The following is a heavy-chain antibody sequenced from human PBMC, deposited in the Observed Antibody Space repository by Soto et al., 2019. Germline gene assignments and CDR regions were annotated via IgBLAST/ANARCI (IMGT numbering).Heavy chain of an antibody. CDR2: IYTSGST. D-gene: IGHD1-26*01. CDR3: SREVSSGSYFCFDP. Sequence: QVQLQESGPGLVKPSETLSLTCTVSGGSISSYYWSWIRQPAGKGLGWIGRIYTSGSTNYNPSLRGRVTMSVDSSKNQFSLKLGFVAAAVTAVYYWSREVSSGSYFCFDPWGQGTLVTVSS. V-gene: IGHV4-4*07. J-gene: IGHJ5*02. CDR1: GGSISSYY.